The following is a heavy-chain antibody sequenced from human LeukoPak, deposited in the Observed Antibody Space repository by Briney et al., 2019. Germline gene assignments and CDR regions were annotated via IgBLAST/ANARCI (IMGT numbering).Heavy chain of an antibody. CDR2: LSGGGGGS. J-gene: IGHJ4*02. Sequence: GGSLRLSCAASGITIRTYAMSWVRQAPGKGLEWVSSLSGGGGGSYYADSVKGRVTVSRDDSKNTLYLQMNSLRAEDTAVYYCAKEKTEKFDCDYWGQGTLVTVSS. V-gene: IGHV3-23*01. D-gene: IGHD2-21*01. CDR1: GITIRTYA. CDR3: AKEKTEKFDCDY.